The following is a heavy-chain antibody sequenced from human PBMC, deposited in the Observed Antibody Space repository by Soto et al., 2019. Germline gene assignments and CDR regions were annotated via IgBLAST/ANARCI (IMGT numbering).Heavy chain of an antibody. V-gene: IGHV4-39*01. D-gene: IGHD3-22*01. Sequence: SETLSLTCTVSGGSISSTGYYWGWIRQPPGRGLEWIGSFYYSGSTFYNPSLKSRVTISIDTSKNQFSLKLSSVTAADTAVYYCARHGLSDSSGYYLIDYWGQGTLVTVSS. J-gene: IGHJ4*02. CDR3: ARHGLSDSSGYYLIDY. CDR1: GGSISSTGYY. CDR2: FYYSGST.